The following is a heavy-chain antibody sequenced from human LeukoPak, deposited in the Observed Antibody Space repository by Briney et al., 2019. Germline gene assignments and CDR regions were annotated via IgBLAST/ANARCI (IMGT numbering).Heavy chain of an antibody. CDR1: GGSIRSNNYY. J-gene: IGHJ4*02. V-gene: IGHV4-39*01. Sequence: SETLSLTCTGSGGSIRSNNYYWGWIRQPPGKGLQWIGSIYYSGSTYYNPSLKSRVTISVDTSKNQFSLKLSSVTAADTAVYYCARRPKGYSSGWLYYFDYWGQGTLVTVSS. D-gene: IGHD6-19*01. CDR2: IYYSGST. CDR3: ARRPKGYSSGWLYYFDY.